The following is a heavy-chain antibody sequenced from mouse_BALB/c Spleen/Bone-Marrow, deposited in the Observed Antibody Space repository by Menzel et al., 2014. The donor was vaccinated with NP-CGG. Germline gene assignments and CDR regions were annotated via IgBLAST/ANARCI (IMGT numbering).Heavy chain of an antibody. V-gene: IGHV1S137*01. CDR2: ISTYYGDA. D-gene: IGHD1-1*01. Sequence: QVQLQQSGAELVRPGVSVKISCKGSGYTFTDYALHWVKQSHAKSLEWIGIISTYYGDASYNQKFKGKATMTVDKSSSTAYMELARLTSEGSAIYYCARVSYDYFGYWGQGTTLTVSS. CDR1: GYTFTDYA. CDR3: ARVSYDYFGY. J-gene: IGHJ2*01.